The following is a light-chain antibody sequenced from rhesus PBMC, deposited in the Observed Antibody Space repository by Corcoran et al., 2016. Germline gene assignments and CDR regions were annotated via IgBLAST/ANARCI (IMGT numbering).Light chain of an antibody. Sequence: DIQMTQSPSSLSESVGDRVTITCRVSANVKNYLHWYQQKPGKATKLLIYKAATLHSGVPSRFSGSGSATDFTLTISRLQPEDVATYYCQHNYGTPFAFGPGTKLDI. V-gene: IGKV1-74*01. J-gene: IGKJ3*01. CDR2: KAA. CDR1: ANVKNY. CDR3: QHNYGTPFA.